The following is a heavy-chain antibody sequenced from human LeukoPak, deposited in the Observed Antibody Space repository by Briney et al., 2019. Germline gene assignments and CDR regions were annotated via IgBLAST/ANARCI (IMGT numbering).Heavy chain of an antibody. V-gene: IGHV3-66*02. D-gene: IGHD2-2*01. CDR1: GFTVSSNY. CDR3: ASPRGSSTSCYPHYYYMDV. CDR2: IYSCGST. Sequence: GGSLRLSCAASGFTVSSNYMSWVRQAPGKGLEWVSVIYSCGSTYYADSVKGRFTISRDNSKNTLYLQMNSLRAEDTPVYYCASPRGSSTSCYPHYYYMDVWGKGTTVTVSS. J-gene: IGHJ6*03.